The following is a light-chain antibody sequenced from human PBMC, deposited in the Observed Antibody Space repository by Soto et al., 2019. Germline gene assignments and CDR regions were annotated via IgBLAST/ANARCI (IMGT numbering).Light chain of an antibody. CDR1: QSVSSSY. V-gene: IGKV3-20*01. Sequence: EIVLTQSPGTLSLSPGERATLSCRASQSVSSSYLAWYQQKPGQAPRLLIYGASSRATGVPDRFSGSGSGTDFTLIISRLEPEDFAVFYCQHYDSLPITFGQGTRLEIK. CDR3: QHYDSLPIT. J-gene: IGKJ5*01. CDR2: GAS.